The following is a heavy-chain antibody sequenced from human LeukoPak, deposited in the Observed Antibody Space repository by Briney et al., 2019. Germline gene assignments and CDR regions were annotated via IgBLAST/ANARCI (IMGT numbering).Heavy chain of an antibody. V-gene: IGHV3-23*01. Sequence: GGSLRLSCAVSGFSVSNSGMSWVRQAPGRGWVGMSAISVDGETAYYADSVKGRFIISRDNSKNTLYLQLSSLRDEDTAVYYCAQGYLSGWYPHWGQGSLVTVSS. J-gene: IGHJ4*02. D-gene: IGHD6-19*01. CDR1: GFSVSNSG. CDR3: AQGYLSGWYPH. CDR2: ISVDGETA.